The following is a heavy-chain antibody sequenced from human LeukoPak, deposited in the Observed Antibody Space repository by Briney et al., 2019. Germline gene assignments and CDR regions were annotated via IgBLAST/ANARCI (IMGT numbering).Heavy chain of an antibody. V-gene: IGHV1-2*02. CDR3: ARDSTTNKFFDWSVYYYMDV. Sequence: ASVKVSCKASGYTFTGYYMHWVRQAPAQGLEWMGWINPNSGGTNYAQKFQGRVTMTRDTSISTAYMELSRLRSDDTAVYYCARDSTTNKFFDWSVYYYMDVWGKGTTVTVSS. CDR2: INPNSGGT. CDR1: GYTFTGYY. J-gene: IGHJ6*03. D-gene: IGHD3-9*01.